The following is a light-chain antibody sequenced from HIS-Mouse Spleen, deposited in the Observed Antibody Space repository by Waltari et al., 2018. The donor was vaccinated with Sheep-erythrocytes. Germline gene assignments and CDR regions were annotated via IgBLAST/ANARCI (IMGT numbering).Light chain of an antibody. Sequence: DIVMTQSPDSLAVSLGERATINCKSSQSVLYSSNNKNYLAWYQQKPGQPPKLPIYWASTRESGVPDRFSGSGSGTDFTLTISSLQAEDVAVYYCQQYYSTPRPFGQGTKVEIK. J-gene: IGKJ1*01. CDR1: QSVLYSSNNKNY. CDR2: WAS. CDR3: QQYYSTPRP. V-gene: IGKV4-1*01.